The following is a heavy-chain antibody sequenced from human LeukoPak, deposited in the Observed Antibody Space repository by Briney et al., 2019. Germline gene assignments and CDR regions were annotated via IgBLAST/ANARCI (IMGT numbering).Heavy chain of an antibody. CDR2: VTSRSSYI. V-gene: IGHV3-21*01. Sequence: KTGGSLRLSRAPSGFTFSSYGMNWVRQAPGKAREWVSSVTSRSSYIYSADSVKGRFTISRDNAKNSLSLQMSSLRAVDTGVYYYARDQRATASTGSYFDYWGEGTLVTVSS. D-gene: IGHD1-1*01. J-gene: IGHJ4*02. CDR3: ARDQRATASTGSYFDY. CDR1: GFTFSSYG.